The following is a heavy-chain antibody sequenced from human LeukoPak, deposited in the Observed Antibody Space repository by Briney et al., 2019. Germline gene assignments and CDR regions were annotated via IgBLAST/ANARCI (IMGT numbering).Heavy chain of an antibody. V-gene: IGHV3-7*01. J-gene: IGHJ6*04. CDR3: VELGITMIGGV. CDR1: GFTFSSYM. Sequence: LGGSLSLSCASCGFTFSSYMMSWVRPAPGRVLGWVANIKQDGSEKYYVDSVKGRFTISRDNAKNSLYLQMNSLRAEDTAVYYSVELGITMIGGVWGKGTTVTISS. CDR2: IKQDGSEK. D-gene: IGHD3-10*02.